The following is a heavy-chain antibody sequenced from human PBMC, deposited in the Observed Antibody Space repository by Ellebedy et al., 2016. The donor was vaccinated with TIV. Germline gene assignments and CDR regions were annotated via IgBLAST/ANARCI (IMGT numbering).Heavy chain of an antibody. V-gene: IGHV3-11*01. CDR1: GFTFRDYY. CDR2: ISGDGTIK. D-gene: IGHD3-22*01. Sequence: GESLKISCVASGFTFRDYYMSWIRQAPGKGLECVAYISGDGTIKYYADAVKGRFTVSGDNAENSLHLQMNSLRAEDTAVYYCARNRNKYDANGYWNYWGPGAQVTVSS. J-gene: IGHJ4*02. CDR3: ARNRNKYDANGYWNY.